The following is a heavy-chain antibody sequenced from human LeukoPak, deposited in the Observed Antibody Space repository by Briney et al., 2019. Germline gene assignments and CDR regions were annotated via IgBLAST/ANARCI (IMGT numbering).Heavy chain of an antibody. CDR2: TYYRSSWNS. V-gene: IGHV6-1*01. CDR3: ARDPDSSYEWGPFDP. CDR1: GDSVSSNSAS. J-gene: IGHJ5*02. D-gene: IGHD1-26*01. Sequence: SQTLSLTCAISGDSVSSNSASWNWIRQSPSRGVEWLGRTYYRSSWNSDYAVSVKSRITINPDTSKNQFSLHLNSVTPEDTAVYYCARDPDSSYEWGPFDPWGQGTLVTVSS.